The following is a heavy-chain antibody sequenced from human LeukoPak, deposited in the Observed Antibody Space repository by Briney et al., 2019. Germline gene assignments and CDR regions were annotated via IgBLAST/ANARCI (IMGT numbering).Heavy chain of an antibody. V-gene: IGHV3-21*01. Sequence: GGSLRLSCAASGFTVSSYSMNWVRQAPGQGLEWVSSINSSSSYIYYADSVKGRFTISRDNAKNSLYLQMNSLRAEDTAVYYWARDFGGLGYCDHWREGPLDRVSS. J-gene: IGHJ4*02. CDR1: GFTVSSYS. D-gene: IGHD6-19*01. CDR3: ARDFGGLGYCDH. CDR2: INSSSSYI.